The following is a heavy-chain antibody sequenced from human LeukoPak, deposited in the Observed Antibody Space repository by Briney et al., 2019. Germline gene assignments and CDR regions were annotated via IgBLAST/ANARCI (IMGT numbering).Heavy chain of an antibody. V-gene: IGHV3-23*01. D-gene: IGHD1-14*01. J-gene: IGHJ4*02. CDR3: ASPARTDYADY. CDR2: ISGSGSST. CDR1: GFTFNTYS. Sequence: GGSLRLSCKASGFTFNTYSMNWVRQAPGKGLEWISAISGSGSSTYYADSVKGRFTISRDTSKNTPYLQMNRLGADDTAVYYCASPARTDYADYWGQGTLVTVSS.